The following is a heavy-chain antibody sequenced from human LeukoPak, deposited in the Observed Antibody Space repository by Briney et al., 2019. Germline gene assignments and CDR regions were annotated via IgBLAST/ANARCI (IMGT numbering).Heavy chain of an antibody. J-gene: IGHJ3*02. CDR2: INQDGSHK. V-gene: IGHV3-7*01. D-gene: IGHD3-10*01. CDR3: ARDPHFGALDI. CDR1: GFSFSISW. Sequence: GGSLRLSCEASGFSFSISWMAWVRQVPGSGLEWVADINQDGSHKYYVDSLRGRFTISRDNAKNSLHLQMNSLRAEDAAIYYCARDPHFGALDIWGQGTVVTVSS.